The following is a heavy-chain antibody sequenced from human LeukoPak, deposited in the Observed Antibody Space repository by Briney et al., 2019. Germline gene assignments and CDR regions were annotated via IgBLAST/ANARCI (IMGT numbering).Heavy chain of an antibody. CDR3: SGDLNWFDP. V-gene: IGHV1-69*05. J-gene: IGHJ5*02. Sequence: GASVKVSCKASGGTFSSYAISWVRQAPGQGHEWMGRIIPIFGTANYAQKFQGRVTITTDESTSTAYMELSSLRSEDTAVYYCSGDLNWFDPWGQGTLVTVSS. CDR2: IIPIFGTA. CDR1: GGTFSSYA.